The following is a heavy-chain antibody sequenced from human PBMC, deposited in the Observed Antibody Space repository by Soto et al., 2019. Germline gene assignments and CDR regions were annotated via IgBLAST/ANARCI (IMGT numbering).Heavy chain of an antibody. J-gene: IGHJ6*02. D-gene: IGHD5-18*01. CDR2: IYYSGST. Sequence: PSETLSLTCTVSGGSISSYYWSWIRQPPGKGLEWIGYIYYSGSTNYNPSLKSRVTISVDTSKNQFSLKLSSVTAADTAVYYCASARIGYSYGIYGMDVWGQGTKVTAP. CDR3: ASARIGYSYGIYGMDV. CDR1: GGSISSYY. V-gene: IGHV4-59*01.